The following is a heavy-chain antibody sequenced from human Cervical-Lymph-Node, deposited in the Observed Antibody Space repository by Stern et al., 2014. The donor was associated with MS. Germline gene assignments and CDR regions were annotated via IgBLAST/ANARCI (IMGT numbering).Heavy chain of an antibody. CDR1: GFTFSSYD. Sequence: EVQLEESGGGLVQPGGSLRLSCAASGFTFSSYDMHWVRQATGKGLAWVSAIGTAGDTYYPGSVKGRFTISRENAKNSLYLQMNSLRAGDTAVYYCARYNGYSYEGFDYWGQGTLVTVSS. J-gene: IGHJ4*02. CDR3: ARYNGYSYEGFDY. D-gene: IGHD5-18*01. V-gene: IGHV3-13*01. CDR2: IGTAGDT.